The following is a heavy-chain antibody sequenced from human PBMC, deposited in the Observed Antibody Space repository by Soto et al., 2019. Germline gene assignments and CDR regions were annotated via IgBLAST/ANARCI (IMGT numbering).Heavy chain of an antibody. D-gene: IGHD3-22*01. CDR2: INPSGGST. V-gene: IGHV1-46*01. Sequence: GSSVKVSCKASGYTFTSYYMHWVRQAPGQGLEWMGIINPSGGSTSYAQKFQGRVTMTRDTSTSTVYMELSSLRSEDTAVYYCARDRGHLGYYDSSGLGWLDPSGQGTLVTVYS. CDR1: GYTFTSYY. J-gene: IGHJ5*02. CDR3: ARDRGHLGYYDSSGLGWLDP.